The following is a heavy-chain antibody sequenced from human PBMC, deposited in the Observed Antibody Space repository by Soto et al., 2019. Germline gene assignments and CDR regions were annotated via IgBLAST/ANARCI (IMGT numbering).Heavy chain of an antibody. D-gene: IGHD3-3*01. CDR1: GYTFTSYG. V-gene: IGHV1-18*01. CDR3: ARDPTIFGVVHDAFDI. Sequence: ASVKVSCKASGYTFTSYGISWVRQAPGQGLEWMGWISAYNGNTNYALKLQGRVTMTTDTSTSTAYMELRSLRSDDTAVYYCARDPTIFGVVHDAFDIWGQGTMVTVSS. J-gene: IGHJ3*02. CDR2: ISAYNGNT.